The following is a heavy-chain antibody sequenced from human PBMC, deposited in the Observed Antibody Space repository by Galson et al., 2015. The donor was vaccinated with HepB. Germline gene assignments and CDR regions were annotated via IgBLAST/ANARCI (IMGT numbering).Heavy chain of an antibody. CDR2: IYSSGST. Sequence: SLRLSCAASEFTVNSNYMAWVRQAPGKGLEWVSVIYSSGSTYYAASVKGRFTISRDDSRNTLYLQMDSLKPEDTAVYYCTVGFFSSTNYWGQGAQVTVSS. D-gene: IGHD3-3*01. CDR3: TVGFFSSTNY. V-gene: IGHV3-66*02. CDR1: EFTVNSNY. J-gene: IGHJ4*02.